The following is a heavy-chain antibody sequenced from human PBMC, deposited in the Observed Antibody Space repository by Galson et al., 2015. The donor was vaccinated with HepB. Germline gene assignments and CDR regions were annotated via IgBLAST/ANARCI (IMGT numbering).Heavy chain of an antibody. V-gene: IGHV3-30-3*01. Sequence: SCAASGFTFSSYAMHWVRRAPGKGLEWVAVISYDGSNKYYADSVKGRFTISRDNSKNTLYLQMNSLRAEDTAVYYCASRITPWGQGTTVTVSS. CDR1: GFTFSSYA. CDR3: ASRITP. J-gene: IGHJ6*02. D-gene: IGHD3-16*01. CDR2: ISYDGSNK.